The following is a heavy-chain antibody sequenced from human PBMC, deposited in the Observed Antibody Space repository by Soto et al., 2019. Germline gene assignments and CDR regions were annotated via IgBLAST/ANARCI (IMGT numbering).Heavy chain of an antibody. D-gene: IGHD1-1*01. Sequence: QVHLVQSGAEVKKPGASVKVSCKGSGYAFTTYGITWVRQAPGQGLEWMGWISAHNGNTNYAQKLQGRVTVPRDTSTSPAYMELMSLRSDDTAVYYCARGRYGDYWGQGARVTVSS. CDR1: GYAFTTYG. J-gene: IGHJ4*02. V-gene: IGHV1-18*01. CDR3: ARGRYGDY. CDR2: ISAHNGNT.